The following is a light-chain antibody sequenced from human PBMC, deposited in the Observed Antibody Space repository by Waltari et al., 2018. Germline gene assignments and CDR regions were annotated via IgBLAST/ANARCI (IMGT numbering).Light chain of an antibody. V-gene: IGLV2-23*02. Sequence: SALTQPASVSASPGQSITISCPGTSSDVGGYNFVSWYQQHPGKAPQVIIFEISKRPAGVSNRFSGSKSGNTASLTISGLQAEDGANYYCCAYVGYSTWVFGGGTKLTVV. CDR1: SSDVGGYNF. CDR2: EIS. J-gene: IGLJ3*02. CDR3: CAYVGYSTWV.